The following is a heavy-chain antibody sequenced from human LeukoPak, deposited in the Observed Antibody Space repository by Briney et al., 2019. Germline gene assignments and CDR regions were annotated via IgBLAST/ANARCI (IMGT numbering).Heavy chain of an antibody. CDR3: ARESEQQLVPWFDP. CDR2: IYTSGST. D-gene: IGHD6-13*01. J-gene: IGHJ5*02. V-gene: IGHV4-4*07. Sequence: SETLSLTCTVSGGSISSYYWSWIRQPAGKGLEWIGRIYTSGSTNYNPSLKSRVTMSVDTSKNQFSLKLSSVTAADTAVYYCARESEQQLVPWFDPWGQGTLVTVSS. CDR1: GGSISSYY.